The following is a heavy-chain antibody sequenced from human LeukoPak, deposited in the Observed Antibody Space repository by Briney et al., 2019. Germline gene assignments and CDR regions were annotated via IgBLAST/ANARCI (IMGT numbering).Heavy chain of an antibody. CDR3: ARDPGVRWLVGFDY. CDR2: IWYDGSNK. J-gene: IGHJ4*02. D-gene: IGHD6-19*01. CDR1: GFTFNSYG. V-gene: IGHV3-33*01. Sequence: GGSLRLSCAASGFTFNSYGMHWVRQAPGKGLEWVAVIWYDGSNKYYADSVKGRFTISRDNSENTLYLQMDSLRAEDTAVYYCARDPGVRWLVGFDYWGQGTLITVSS.